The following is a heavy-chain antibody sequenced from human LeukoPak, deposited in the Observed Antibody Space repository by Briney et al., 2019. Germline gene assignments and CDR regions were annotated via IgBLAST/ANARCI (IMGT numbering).Heavy chain of an antibody. CDR3: ARADYDILTGDYPPSPGGFDD. J-gene: IGHJ4*02. CDR2: IYYSGTT. CDR1: GDSISNYF. Sequence: PSETLSLTCTVSGDSISNYFWSWIRQPPGKGLEWIGYIYYSGTTNYNPSLKSRVTISIDTSKNQFSLKLSSVTPADTAVYYCARADYDILTGDYPPSPGGFDDWGQRTLVTVSS. D-gene: IGHD3-9*01. V-gene: IGHV4-59*01.